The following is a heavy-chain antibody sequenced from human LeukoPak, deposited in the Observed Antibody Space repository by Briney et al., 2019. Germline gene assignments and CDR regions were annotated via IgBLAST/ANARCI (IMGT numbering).Heavy chain of an antibody. V-gene: IGHV3-33*01. J-gene: IGHJ4*02. CDR2: IWSVGSNK. D-gene: IGHD6-13*01. CDR1: GFTFRSYG. CDR3: AREGSSSWYGISEDAYFDY. Sequence: PGGSLRLSCAASGFTFRSYGMHWVRQAPGKGLEWGAVIWSVGSNKYYADAVKVRFPISRDNSNNTRYLQMNSLRAEDTAVYYCAREGSSSWYGISEDAYFDYWGQGTLVTVSS.